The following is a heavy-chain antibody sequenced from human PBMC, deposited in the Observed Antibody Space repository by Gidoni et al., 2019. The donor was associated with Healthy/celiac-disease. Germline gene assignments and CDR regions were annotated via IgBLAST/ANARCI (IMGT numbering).Heavy chain of an antibody. CDR3: ARGLAAAIPGPPGY. V-gene: IGHV3-53*01. CDR2: IYSGGST. CDR1: GFTVSSNY. D-gene: IGHD2-2*02. Sequence: EVQLVESGGGLIQPGGSLRLSCAASGFTVSSNYMSLVRQAPGKGLEWVSVIYSGGSTYYADSVKGRFTISRDNSKNTLYLQMNSLRAEDTAVYYCARGLAAAIPGPPGYWGQGTLVTVSS. J-gene: IGHJ4*02.